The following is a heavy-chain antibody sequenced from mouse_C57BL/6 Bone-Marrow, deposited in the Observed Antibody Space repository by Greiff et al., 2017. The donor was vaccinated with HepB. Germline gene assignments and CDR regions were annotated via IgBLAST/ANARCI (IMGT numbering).Heavy chain of an antibody. J-gene: IGHJ3*01. CDR3: ARKGGGYYNLFAY. CDR1: GYTFTSYW. D-gene: IGHD2-3*01. CDR2: INPSNGGT. V-gene: IGHV1-53*01. Sequence: QVQLQQPGTELVKPGASVKLSCKASGYTFTSYWMHWVKQRPGQGLEWIGNINPSNGGTNYNEKFKSKATLTVDKSSSTAYMPLSSLASEDSAVYYCARKGGGYYNLFAYWGQGTLVTVSA.